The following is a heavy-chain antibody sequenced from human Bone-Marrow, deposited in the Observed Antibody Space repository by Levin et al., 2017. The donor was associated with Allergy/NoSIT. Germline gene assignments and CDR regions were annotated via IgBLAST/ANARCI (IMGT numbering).Heavy chain of an antibody. CDR2: IRQDGNEK. Sequence: PGGSLRLSCGDSGFTFSNYWLSWVRQAPGKGLEWVANIRQDGNEKYYVDSVKGRFTISRDNGNKLLYLQMNSLRADDTAVYYCARDFGGSGSHDYWGQGTLVTVSS. D-gene: IGHD3-10*01. CDR1: GFTFSNYW. J-gene: IGHJ4*02. CDR3: ARDFGGSGSHDY. V-gene: IGHV3-7*03.